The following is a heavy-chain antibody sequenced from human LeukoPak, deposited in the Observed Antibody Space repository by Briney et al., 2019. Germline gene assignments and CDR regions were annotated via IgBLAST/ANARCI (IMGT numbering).Heavy chain of an antibody. V-gene: IGHV1-2*06. CDR1: GYTFTGYY. CDR2: INPNSGGT. Sequence: ASVKVSCKASGYTFTGYYMHWVRQAPGPGLEWMGRINPNSGGTNYAQKFQGRVTMTRDTSISTAYMELSRLRSDDTAVDYCARVYYDSSGYAVPFDYWGQGTLVTVSS. CDR3: ARVYYDSSGYAVPFDY. D-gene: IGHD3-22*01. J-gene: IGHJ4*02.